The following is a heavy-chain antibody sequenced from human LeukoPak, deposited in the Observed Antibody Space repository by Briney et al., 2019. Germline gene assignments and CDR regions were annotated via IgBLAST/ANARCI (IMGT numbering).Heavy chain of an antibody. CDR2: ISSSDSTI. V-gene: IGHV3-48*03. CDR1: GFTFSSYE. Sequence: GGSLRLSCAASGFTFSSYEMNWVRQAPGKGLEWVSYISSSDSTIYYADSVKGRFTIYRDNAKNSLYLQMNSLRAEDTAVYYCARYRRDSGWTQGYYYYYMDVWGKGTTVTVSS. D-gene: IGHD6-19*01. CDR3: ARYRRDSGWTQGYYYYYMDV. J-gene: IGHJ6*03.